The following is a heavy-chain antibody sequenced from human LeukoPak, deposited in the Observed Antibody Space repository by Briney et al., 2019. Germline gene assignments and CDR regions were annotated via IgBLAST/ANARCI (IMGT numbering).Heavy chain of an antibody. D-gene: IGHD4-23*01. J-gene: IGHJ4*02. V-gene: IGHV3-23*01. CDR1: GFTFNIYA. CDR2: ISGRGDTT. CDR3: AKTTPSTVVTGGYFDY. Sequence: GGSLRLSCAASGFTFNIYAMSWVRQARAKGLEWVSAISGRGDTTYYADSVKGRFTISRDNSKNTLYVEMNSLRAEDTAIYYCAKTTPSTVVTGGYFDYWGRGTLVTVSS.